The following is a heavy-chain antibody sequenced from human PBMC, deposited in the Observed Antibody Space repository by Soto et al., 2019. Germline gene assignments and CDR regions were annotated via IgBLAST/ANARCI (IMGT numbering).Heavy chain of an antibody. Sequence: GASVKVSCKASGYTFTSYDINWVRQATGQGLEWMGWMNPNSGNTGYAQKFQGRVTITADKSTSTAYMELSSLRSEDTAVYYCAFPARMDVWGKGTTVTVSS. CDR1: GYTFTSYD. CDR3: AFPARMDV. CDR2: MNPNSGNT. V-gene: IGHV1-8*01. J-gene: IGHJ6*03.